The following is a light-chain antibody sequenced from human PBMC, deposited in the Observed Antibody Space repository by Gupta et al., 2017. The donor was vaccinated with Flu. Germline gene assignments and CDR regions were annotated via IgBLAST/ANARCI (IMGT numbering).Light chain of an antibody. V-gene: IGLV1-40*01. J-gene: IGLJ2*01. CDR2: GNT. CDR1: SSNTGAGFA. Sequence: LLTQTPSVSGAPGESVTMFCTGTSSNTGAGFAVQWYQQFPDRAPKLLIFGNTNRASGVPARFSGSKSGASASLTITWLRPEDEADYYGQSFETTLRGFVFGGGT. CDR3: QSFETTLRGFV.